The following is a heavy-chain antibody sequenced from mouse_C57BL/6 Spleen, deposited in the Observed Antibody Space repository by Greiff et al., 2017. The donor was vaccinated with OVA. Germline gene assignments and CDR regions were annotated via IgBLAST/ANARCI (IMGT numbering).Heavy chain of an antibody. Sequence: VQLQQPGAELVRPGSSVKLSCKASGYTFTSYWMHWVKQRPIQGLEWIGNIDPSDSETHYNQKFKDKATLTVDKSSSTAYMQLSSLTSEDSAVYYCAIDYYGSSHDYWGQGTTLTVSS. J-gene: IGHJ2*01. CDR1: GYTFTSYW. D-gene: IGHD1-1*01. CDR3: AIDYYGSSHDY. CDR2: IDPSDSET. V-gene: IGHV1-52*01.